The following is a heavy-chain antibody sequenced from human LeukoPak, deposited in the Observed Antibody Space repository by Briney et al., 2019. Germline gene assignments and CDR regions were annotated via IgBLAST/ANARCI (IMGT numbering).Heavy chain of an antibody. CDR2: INHSGST. J-gene: IGHJ6*02. V-gene: IGHV4-34*01. CDR3: ARGRTEDGMDV. CDR1: GGSFSGYY. Sequence: SETLSLTCAVYGGSFSGYYWSWIRQPPGKGLEWIGEINHSGSTNYNPSLKSRVTISVDTSKNQFSLKLSSVTAADTAVYYCARGRTEDGMDVWGQGTTVTVSS. D-gene: IGHD1-1*01.